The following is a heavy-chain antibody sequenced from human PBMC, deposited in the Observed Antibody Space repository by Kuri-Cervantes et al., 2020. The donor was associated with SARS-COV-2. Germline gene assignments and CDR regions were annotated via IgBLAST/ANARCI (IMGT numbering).Heavy chain of an antibody. V-gene: IGHV4-39*01. CDR2: IYYSGST. Sequence: SETLSLTCTVSGGSISSSIYYWGWIRQPPGKGLEWIGSIYYSGSTYYNPSLKSRVTISVDTSKNQFSLKLSSVTAADKAVYYCARLEPTMVRIAGDGGGFDYWGQGTLVTVSS. CDR3: ARLEPTMVRIAGDGGGFDY. D-gene: IGHD3-10*01. CDR1: GGSISSSIYY. J-gene: IGHJ4*02.